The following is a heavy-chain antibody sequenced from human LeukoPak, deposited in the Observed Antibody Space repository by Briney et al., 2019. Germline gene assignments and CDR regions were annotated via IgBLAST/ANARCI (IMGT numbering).Heavy chain of an antibody. J-gene: IGHJ3*01. CDR2: IFYSVST. CDR1: GGSISTRGYY. V-gene: IGHV4-39*01. D-gene: IGHD4/OR15-4a*01. Sequence: PSETLSLTCTVSGGSISTRGYYWGWIRQPPESGLEWIASIFYSVSTYYHPSLKSRVTISVDTSKNQFSLKLSSVTAADTAVYYCARQHTANSNAFDVWGLGTMVTVSS. CDR3: ARQHTANSNAFDV.